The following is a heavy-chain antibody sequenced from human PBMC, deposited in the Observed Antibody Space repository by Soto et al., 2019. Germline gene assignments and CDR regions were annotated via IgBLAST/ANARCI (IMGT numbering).Heavy chain of an antibody. D-gene: IGHD2-21*02. V-gene: IGHV2-5*02. CDR1: GFSLRTSGVG. CDR2: IYWANCK. CDR3: VQSGCGGDCLRTCPSRYDYGVDV. J-gene: IGHJ6*02. Sequence: QITLKESGPMLVEATQTLTLTCTFSGFSLRTSGVGVGWIRRPPGKTLEWVALIYWANCKRYSPSLMSRLTIIKDTSEIQVVIRMTNIDPVDTAKYDCVQSGCGGDCLRTCPSRYDYGVDVWGQGTPVTVSS.